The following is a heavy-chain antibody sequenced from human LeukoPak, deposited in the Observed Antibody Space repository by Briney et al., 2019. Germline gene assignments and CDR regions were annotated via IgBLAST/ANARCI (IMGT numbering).Heavy chain of an antibody. CDR2: IKQDGSEK. CDR3: ARFQVRSLADY. D-gene: IGHD3-22*01. CDR1: GFTFSSYS. Sequence: GGSLRLSCTASGFTFSSYSMNWVRQAPGKGLEWVANIKQDGSEKYYVDSVRGRFTISRDNAKNSLYLQMNSLRAEDTAVYYCARFQVRSLADYWGQGTLVTVSS. V-gene: IGHV3-7*01. J-gene: IGHJ4*02.